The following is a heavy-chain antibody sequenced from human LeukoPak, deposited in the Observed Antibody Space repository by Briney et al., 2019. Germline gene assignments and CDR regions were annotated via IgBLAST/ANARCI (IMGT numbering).Heavy chain of an antibody. CDR2: TYYRSKWYN. Sequence: SQTLSLTCAISGDNVSSNSAAWSWIRQSPSRGLEWLGRTYYRSKWYNDYAVSVRSRIAINPDTTKNQFSLQLNSVTPEDTAVYYCARVREYYDILTGYYNYYYMDVWGKGTTVTISS. J-gene: IGHJ6*03. CDR3: ARVREYYDILTGYYNYYYMDV. D-gene: IGHD3-9*01. CDR1: GDNVSSNSAA. V-gene: IGHV6-1*01.